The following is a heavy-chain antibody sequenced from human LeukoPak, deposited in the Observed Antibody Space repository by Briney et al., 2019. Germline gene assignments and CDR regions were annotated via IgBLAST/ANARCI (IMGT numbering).Heavy chain of an antibody. CDR1: GGSISSYY. J-gene: IGHJ4*02. D-gene: IGHD6-6*01. CDR2: IYYSGST. V-gene: IGHV4-59*01. Sequence: SETLSLTCTVSGGSISSYYWSWIRQPPGKGLEGIGYIYYSGSTNYNPSLKSRVTISVDTSKNQFSLKLSSVTAADTAVYYCARVDPDSSSTLEVFDYWGQGTLVTVSS. CDR3: ARVDPDSSSTLEVFDY.